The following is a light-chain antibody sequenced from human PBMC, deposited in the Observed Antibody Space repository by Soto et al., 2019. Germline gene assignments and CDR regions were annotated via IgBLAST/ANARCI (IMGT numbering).Light chain of an antibody. CDR2: QVS. Sequence: DVVMTQSPLSLSVTLGQPASISCRSSQGLVYSDGNTFLNWFHQRPGQSPRPLIYQVSNRDSEVPDRFSGSGSGTDYTLTISRVEAEDVGIYYCVQGTHWPWTFGQGTKVQIK. J-gene: IGKJ1*01. CDR1: QGLVYSDGNTF. V-gene: IGKV2-30*01. CDR3: VQGTHWPWT.